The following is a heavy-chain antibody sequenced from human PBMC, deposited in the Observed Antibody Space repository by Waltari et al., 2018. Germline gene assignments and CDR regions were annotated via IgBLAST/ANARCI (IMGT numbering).Heavy chain of an antibody. CDR3: ARHSYYYGSGDAFDI. CDR1: GYSISSGYY. CDR2: IYHSGST. V-gene: IGHV4-38-2*01. D-gene: IGHD3-10*01. Sequence: QVQLQESGPGLVKPSETLSLTCAVSGYSISSGYYWGWIRQPPGKGLAWIGSIYHSGSTYYNPSLKSRVTISVDTSKNQFSLKLSPVTAADTAVYYCARHSYYYGSGDAFDIWGQGTMVTVSS. J-gene: IGHJ3*02.